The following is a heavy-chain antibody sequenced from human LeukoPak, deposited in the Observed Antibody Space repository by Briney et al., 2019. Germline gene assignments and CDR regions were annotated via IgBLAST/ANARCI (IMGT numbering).Heavy chain of an antibody. CDR1: GFTFSTYW. J-gene: IGHJ4*02. V-gene: IGHV3-74*01. CDR3: SSSSDSYPVSSDH. CDR2: INSDGSDT. D-gene: IGHD6-19*01. Sequence: PGGSLRRSCAASGFTFSTYWMDWVRQPPGNGPVWVSRINSDGSDTSYADSVKGRFTVSRDNAKNTLYLQMSSPRPDDTALYYCSSSSDSYPVSSDHWGQGTLVTVSS.